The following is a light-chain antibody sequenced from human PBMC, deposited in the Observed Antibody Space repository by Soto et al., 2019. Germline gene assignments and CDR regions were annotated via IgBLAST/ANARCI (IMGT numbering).Light chain of an antibody. J-gene: IGLJ3*02. CDR3: SSYTSSSTWV. CDR1: SSNIGSNY. CDR2: RNN. V-gene: IGLV1-47*01. Sequence: QSVLTQPPSASGTPGQRVTISCSGSSSNIGSNYVYWYHQLPGTAPKLVIYRNNQRPSGVSNRFSGSKSGNTASLTISGLQTEDEADYYCSSYTSSSTWVFGGGTKLTVL.